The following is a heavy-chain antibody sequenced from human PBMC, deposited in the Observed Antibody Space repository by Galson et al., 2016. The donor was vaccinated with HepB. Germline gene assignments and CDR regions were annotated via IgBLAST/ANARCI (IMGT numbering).Heavy chain of an antibody. V-gene: IGHV5-51*01. D-gene: IGHD5-18*01. CDR1: GYSFARFW. J-gene: IGHJ4*02. Sequence: QSGAEVKKPGESLRISCEASGYSFARFWIGWVRQLPGKGLEWMGNIYPGDSDARYSPSLQGQVTISVDKSINTAYLQWSSLKASDTAMYYCARQPLHSYGRSYLDLWGQGTLVTVSS. CDR2: IYPGDSDA. CDR3: ARQPLHSYGRSYLDL.